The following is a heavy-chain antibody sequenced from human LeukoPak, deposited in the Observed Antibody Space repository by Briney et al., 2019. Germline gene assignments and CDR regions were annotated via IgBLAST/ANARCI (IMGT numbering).Heavy chain of an antibody. J-gene: IGHJ6*02. CDR1: GYTFTVYY. V-gene: IGHV1-2*02. D-gene: IGHD1-7*01. CDR2: INPNSGGT. Sequence: ASVKVSCKASGYTFTVYYMDWVRQAPGQGLEWMGWINPNSGGTNYAQKVQGRVSMTRDTSISTAYMELSRLTSDGTAVYYCARKTGTRRPHHCGMDVRGQGTTVTVSS. CDR3: ARKTGTRRPHHCGMDV.